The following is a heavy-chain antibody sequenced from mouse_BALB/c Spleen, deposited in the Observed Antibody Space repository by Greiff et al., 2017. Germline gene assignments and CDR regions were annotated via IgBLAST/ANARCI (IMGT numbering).Heavy chain of an antibody. Sequence: EVHLVESGGGLVQPGGSLKLSCAASGFTFSSYGMSWVRQTPDKRLELVATINSNGGSTYYPDSVKGRFTISRDNAKNTLYLQMSSLKSEDTAMYYCARGTGDYWGQGTSVTVSS. D-gene: IGHD4-1*01. V-gene: IGHV5-6-3*01. CDR3: ARGTGDY. CDR2: INSNGGST. J-gene: IGHJ4*01. CDR1: GFTFSSYG.